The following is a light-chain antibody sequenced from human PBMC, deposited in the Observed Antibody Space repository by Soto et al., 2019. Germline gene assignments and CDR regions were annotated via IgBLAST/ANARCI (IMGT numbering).Light chain of an antibody. Sequence: QSVLTQPPSASGTPGQRVFISCSGSSSNIGGTNYAYWYQQLPGAAPKLLMHSNNLRPSGVPERISGSKSGNTASLTVSGLQAEDEADYYCSSYAGSSNVFGTGTKVT. J-gene: IGLJ1*01. CDR2: SNN. V-gene: IGLV1-47*02. CDR1: SSNIGGTNY. CDR3: SSYAGSSNV.